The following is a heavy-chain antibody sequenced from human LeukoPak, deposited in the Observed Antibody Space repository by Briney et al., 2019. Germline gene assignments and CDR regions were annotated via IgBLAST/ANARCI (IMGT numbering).Heavy chain of an antibody. D-gene: IGHD1-26*01. V-gene: IGHV3-7*01. Sequence: GGSLRLSCAASGFTLSNNWMSWVRQAPGKGLEWVANIKQDGSETYYVDSVRGRFTFSRDNAENSVYLQMNSLRAEDTAIYYCVRQMVGASFDYWGQGTLVTVSS. CDR1: GFTLSNNW. CDR3: VRQMVGASFDY. J-gene: IGHJ4*02. CDR2: IKQDGSET.